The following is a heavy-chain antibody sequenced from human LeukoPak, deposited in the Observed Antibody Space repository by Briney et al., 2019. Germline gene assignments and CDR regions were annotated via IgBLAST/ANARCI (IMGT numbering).Heavy chain of an antibody. CDR3: ARGALDAATPFDS. V-gene: IGHV3-21*01. CDR1: GFTFSSHS. J-gene: IGHJ5*01. D-gene: IGHD2-15*01. Sequence: PGGSLRLSCAASGFTFSSHSMNWIRQAPGKGLEWVSSISSRSSFIYYADSVKGRFTISRDNAKNSLYLQMNSLRAEDTAVYYCARGALDAATPFDSWGQGTLVTVSS. CDR2: ISSRSSFI.